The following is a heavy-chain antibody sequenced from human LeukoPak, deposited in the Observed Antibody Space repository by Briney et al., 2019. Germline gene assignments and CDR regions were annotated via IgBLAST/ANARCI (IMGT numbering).Heavy chain of an antibody. CDR3: ARRWLLYPSYFDY. CDR2: ISGSGGST. J-gene: IGHJ4*02. CDR1: GFTFSSYA. D-gene: IGHD3/OR15-3a*01. V-gene: IGHV3-23*01. Sequence: GGSLRLSCAASGFTFSSYAMSWVRQAPGKGLEWVSAISGSGGSTYYADSVKGRFTISRDNSKNTLYLQMNSLRAEDTAVYYCARRWLLYPSYFDYWGQGTLVTVSS.